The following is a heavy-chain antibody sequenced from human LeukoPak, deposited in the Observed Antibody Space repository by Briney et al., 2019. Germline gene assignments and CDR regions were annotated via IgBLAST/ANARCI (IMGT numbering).Heavy chain of an antibody. CDR1: EFTFTTYW. CDR3: ARLGIAAAGGAFDI. Sequence: GGSPRLSCAASEFTFTTYWMSWVRQAPGKGLEWVSSISSSSSYIYYADSVKGRFTISRDNAKNSLYLQMNSLRAEDTAVYYCARLGIAAAGGAFDIWGQGTMVTVSS. J-gene: IGHJ3*02. V-gene: IGHV3-21*01. CDR2: ISSSSSYI. D-gene: IGHD6-13*01.